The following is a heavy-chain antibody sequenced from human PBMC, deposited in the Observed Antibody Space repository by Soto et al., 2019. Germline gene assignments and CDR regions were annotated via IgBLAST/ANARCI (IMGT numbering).Heavy chain of an antibody. D-gene: IGHD2-2*01. CDR3: ARIRQLLFVS. CDR2: IGGTGNTT. CDR1: GFTLRVYA. Sequence: VHLSESGGALVQPGGSLRLSCAASGFTLRVYAMSWFRQAPGGGLEWVSAIGGTGNTTYYADSVKGRFTIARDNSRDTLYLQMTSLRVEDTAVYYCARIRQLLFVSWGQGTLVSVSS. J-gene: IGHJ4*02. V-gene: IGHV3-23*01.